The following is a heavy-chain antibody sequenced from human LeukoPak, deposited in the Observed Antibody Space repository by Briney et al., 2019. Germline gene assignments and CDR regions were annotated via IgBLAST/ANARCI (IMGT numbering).Heavy chain of an antibody. J-gene: IGHJ5*01. V-gene: IGHV3-13*01. CDR2: IAPSGRT. Sequence: PGGSLRLSCAASGFSFSAYEMHWVRQGPGKVLEWVSAIAPSGRTYYIEAVKGRFTISRENAKNAVFLQMNSLRAGDKGGYYCVRDLGTGTTYTNRSDSSGQGALVTVSS. D-gene: IGHD1-7*01. CDR1: GFSFSAYE. CDR3: VRDLGTGTTYTNRSDS.